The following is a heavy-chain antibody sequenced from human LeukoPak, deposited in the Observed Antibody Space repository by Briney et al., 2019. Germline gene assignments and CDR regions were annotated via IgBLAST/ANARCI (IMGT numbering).Heavy chain of an antibody. CDR1: GYTFTNYG. Sequence: GASVKVSCKASGYTFTNYGISWVRQAPGQGLEWMGWISAYNGNTNYAQKLQGRVTMTTDTSTSTAYMELSSLRSEDTAVYYCARGTPSGYSSGWYYYFDYWGQGTLVTVSS. J-gene: IGHJ4*02. D-gene: IGHD6-19*01. CDR3: ARGTPSGYSSGWYYYFDY. V-gene: IGHV1-18*01. CDR2: ISAYNGNT.